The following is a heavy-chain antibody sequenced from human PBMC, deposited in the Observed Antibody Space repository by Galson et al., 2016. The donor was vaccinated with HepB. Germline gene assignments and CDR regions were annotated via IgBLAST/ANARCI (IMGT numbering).Heavy chain of an antibody. J-gene: IGHJ5*01. CDR3: ARASVVPGARMIFDS. CDR2: IYHTGTS. Sequence: SETLSLTCAVSGASINSSTWWTWVRQAPEKGLEWIGEIYHTGTSNNNPSLLSRFTMSIDNSRNHFSLNLNSVTAADTAVYYCARASVVPGARMIFDSWGQGILVTVSS. V-gene: IGHV4-4*02. CDR1: GASINSSTW. D-gene: IGHD2-2*01.